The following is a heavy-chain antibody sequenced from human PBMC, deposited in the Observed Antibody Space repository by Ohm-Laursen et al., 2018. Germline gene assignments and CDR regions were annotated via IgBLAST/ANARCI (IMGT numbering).Heavy chain of an antibody. CDR2: INSDGSST. J-gene: IGHJ3*02. CDR3: ARDSGGVGDAFDI. D-gene: IGHD4-23*01. V-gene: IGHV3-74*01. Sequence: SLRLSCAASGATISGYWMHWVRQTPGKGLVWVSRINSDGSSTSYADSVKGRFTISRDNAKNTLYLQMNSLRAEDTAVYYCARDSGGVGDAFDIWGQGTMVTVSS. CDR1: GATISGYW.